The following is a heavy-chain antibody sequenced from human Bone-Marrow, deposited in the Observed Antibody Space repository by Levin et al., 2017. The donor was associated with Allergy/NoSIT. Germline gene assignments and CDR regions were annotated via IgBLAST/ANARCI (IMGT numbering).Heavy chain of an antibody. Sequence: PAASVKVSCKASGYNLTDHFVHWVRQAPGQGLEWLGWINVKSGGTNFGQNFHFRVTMTRDTSINTVYMELSRLRTEDTGVYFCARASAYNDLFTGYHNYYYMDVWGEGTTVTVSS. CDR1: GYNLTDHF. D-gene: IGHD3-9*01. J-gene: IGHJ6*03. CDR2: INVKSGGT. CDR3: ARASAYNDLFTGYHNYYYMDV. V-gene: IGHV1-2*02.